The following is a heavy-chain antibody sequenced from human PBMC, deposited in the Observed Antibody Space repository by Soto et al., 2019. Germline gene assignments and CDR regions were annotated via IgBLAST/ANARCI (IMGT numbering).Heavy chain of an antibody. CDR3: AGGGVRGVITRTRDYYGMDV. CDR1: GYNFTSYW. Sequence: GESLKISCKGSGYNFTSYWIGWVRQMPVKGLECMGIIYPGDSDTRYSPSFQGQVTISADKSISTAYLQWSSLKASDTAMYYCAGGGVRGVITRTRDYYGMDVWGQGTTVTVSS. J-gene: IGHJ6*02. V-gene: IGHV5-51*01. CDR2: IYPGDSDT. D-gene: IGHD3-10*01.